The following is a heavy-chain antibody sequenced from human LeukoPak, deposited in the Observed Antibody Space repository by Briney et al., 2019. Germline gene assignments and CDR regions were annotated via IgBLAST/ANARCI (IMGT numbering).Heavy chain of an antibody. CDR2: IYYSGST. J-gene: IGHJ5*02. D-gene: IGHD3-22*01. CDR1: GGSISSGGYY. Sequence: PSQTLSLTCTVSGGSISSGGYYWSWIRQHPGKGLEWIGYIYYSGSTYYNPSLKSRVSISVDTSETQFSLILSSVTAADTAVYYCARVGYLDVWFDPWGQGTLVTVSS. V-gene: IGHV4-31*03. CDR3: ARVGYLDVWFDP.